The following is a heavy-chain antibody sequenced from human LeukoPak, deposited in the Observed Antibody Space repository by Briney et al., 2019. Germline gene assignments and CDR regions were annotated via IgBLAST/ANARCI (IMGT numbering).Heavy chain of an antibody. CDR1: GGSFRGYY. CDR2: INHSGST. J-gene: IGHJ5*02. CDR3: ARGPFTIFGARFDP. D-gene: IGHD3-3*01. V-gene: IGHV4-34*01. Sequence: SETLSLTCAVYGGSFRGYYGSWIRQPPGKGLEWIGEINHSGSTNYNPSLKSRVTISVDTSKNQFSLKLSSVTAANTAVYYCARGPFTIFGARFDPWGQGTLVTVSS.